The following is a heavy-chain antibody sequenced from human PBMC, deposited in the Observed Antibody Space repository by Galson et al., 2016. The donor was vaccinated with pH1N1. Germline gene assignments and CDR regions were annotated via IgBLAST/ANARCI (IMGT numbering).Heavy chain of an antibody. CDR3: ARSSGSPDSYYYYGMDV. Sequence: QSGAEVKKPGKSLKISCKGSGYSFTNYWIGWVRQMPGKGLEWLGIIYPSDSDTRYSPSFKGQVTISADKSISTVYLQWSSLTASDTAIYYCARSSGSPDSYYYYGMDVWGQGTTVTVSS. J-gene: IGHJ6*02. D-gene: IGHD6-6*01. CDR2: IYPSDSDT. V-gene: IGHV5-51*01. CDR1: GYSFTNYW.